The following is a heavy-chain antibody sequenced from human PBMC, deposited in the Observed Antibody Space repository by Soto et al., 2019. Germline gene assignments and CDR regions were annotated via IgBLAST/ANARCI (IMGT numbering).Heavy chain of an antibody. J-gene: IGHJ6*02. V-gene: IGHV3-23*01. D-gene: IGHD5-18*01. Sequence: GGSLRLSCAAFGFAFKSYTMNWVRQAPGKGLEWVSSISGSGGNTYYADSVKGRFTISRDNSNSTLYLQMNSLRVEDTAIYYCAKGGYKYGYYYYGMDVWGQGTTVTVSS. CDR1: GFAFKSYT. CDR2: ISGSGGNT. CDR3: AKGGYKYGYYYYGMDV.